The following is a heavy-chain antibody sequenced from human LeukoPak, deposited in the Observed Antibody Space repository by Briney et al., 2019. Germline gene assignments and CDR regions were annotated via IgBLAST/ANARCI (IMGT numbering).Heavy chain of an antibody. CDR3: AKDSSGSYYYPRTFDY. D-gene: IGHD1-26*01. CDR2: ISYDGSNK. J-gene: IGHJ4*02. V-gene: IGHV3-30-3*01. CDR1: GFTFSSYA. Sequence: GGSLRPSCAASGFTFSSYAMHWVRQAPGKGLEWVAVISYDGSNKYYADSVKGRFTISRDNSKNTLYLQMNSLTAEDTAVYYCAKDSSGSYYYPRTFDYWGQGTLVTVSS.